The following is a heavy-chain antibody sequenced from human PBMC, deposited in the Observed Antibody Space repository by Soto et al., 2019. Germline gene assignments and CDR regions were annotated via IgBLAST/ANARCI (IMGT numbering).Heavy chain of an antibody. Sequence: TLPLTCTVSGGSMSSGGCYWSWIHKHPGKGLEWIGYIYYSGSTYYNPSLKSRVTISVDTSKNQFSLKLSSVTAADTAVYYCARDLGYYYDSSGSPSHYGMDVWGQGTTVTVSS. CDR3: ARDLGYYYDSSGSPSHYGMDV. CDR1: GGSMSSGGCY. D-gene: IGHD3-22*01. CDR2: IYYSGST. J-gene: IGHJ6*02. V-gene: IGHV4-31*03.